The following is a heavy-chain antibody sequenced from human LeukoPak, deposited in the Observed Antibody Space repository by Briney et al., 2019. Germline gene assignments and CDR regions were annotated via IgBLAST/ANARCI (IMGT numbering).Heavy chain of an antibody. CDR2: ISWNSGSI. V-gene: IGHV3-9*03. Sequence: GRSLRLSCAASRFTFDDYAMHWIRQAPGKGLEWVSGISWNSGSIGYADSVKGRFTISRDNAKNSLYLQMNSLRAEDMALYYCAKAGHSGNAFDIWGQGTMVTVSS. CDR1: RFTFDDYA. CDR3: AKAGHSGNAFDI. J-gene: IGHJ3*02.